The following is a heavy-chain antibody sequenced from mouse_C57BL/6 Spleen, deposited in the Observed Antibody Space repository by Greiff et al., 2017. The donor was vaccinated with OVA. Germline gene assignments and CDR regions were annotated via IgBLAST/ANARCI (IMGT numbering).Heavy chain of an antibody. J-gene: IGHJ2*01. Sequence: DVMLVESGGDLVKPGGSLKLSCAASGFTFSSYGMSWVRQTPDKRLEWVATISSGGSYTYYPDSVKGRFTISRDNAKNTLYLQMSSLKSEDTAMYYCARPYYYGSSPYYFDYWGQGTTLTVSS. D-gene: IGHD1-1*01. V-gene: IGHV5-6*02. CDR2: ISSGGSYT. CDR3: ARPYYYGSSPYYFDY. CDR1: GFTFSSYG.